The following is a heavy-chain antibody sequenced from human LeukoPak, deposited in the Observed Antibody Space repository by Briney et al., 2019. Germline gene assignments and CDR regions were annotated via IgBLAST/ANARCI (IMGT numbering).Heavy chain of an antibody. Sequence: GESLKISCKASGYNFTSYWIAWVRQMPGKGLEWVGIIYPGDSDTTYGPSFQGQVTISADKSISTAYLQWSSLKASDTAMFYCARLLGPYCSSTNCYEYFDSWGQGTLVTVSS. J-gene: IGHJ4*02. V-gene: IGHV5-51*01. CDR1: GYNFTSYW. CDR2: IYPGDSDT. CDR3: ARLLGPYCSSTNCYEYFDS. D-gene: IGHD2-2*01.